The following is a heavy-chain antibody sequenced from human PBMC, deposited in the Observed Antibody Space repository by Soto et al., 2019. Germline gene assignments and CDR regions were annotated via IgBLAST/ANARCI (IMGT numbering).Heavy chain of an antibody. CDR1: GGSISSGDYY. V-gene: IGHV4-30-4*01. CDR2: IYYSGST. CDR3: ARTVVSSSEFFDY. J-gene: IGHJ4*02. D-gene: IGHD6-6*01. Sequence: PSETLSLTCTVSGGSISSGDYYWSWIRQPPGKGLEWIGYIYYSGSTYYNPSLKSRVTISVDTSKNQFSLKLSSVTAADTAVYYCARTVVSSSEFFDYWGQGTLVTAPQ.